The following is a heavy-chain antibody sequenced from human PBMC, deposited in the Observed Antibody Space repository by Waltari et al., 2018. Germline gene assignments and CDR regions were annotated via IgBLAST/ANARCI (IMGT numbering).Heavy chain of an antibody. V-gene: IGHV3-21*01. CDR3: ARGAGGSYYSKEDY. D-gene: IGHD1-26*01. Sequence: VQLQQWGAGLLKPSETLSLTCAVYGGSFSGYYMNWVRQAPGKGLEWVSSISTGSDYKYYADSVKGRFTISRDNAKNSLFLQMNSLRAEDTAVYYCARGAGGSYYSKEDYWGQGTLVTVSS. J-gene: IGHJ4*02. CDR1: GGSFSGYY. CDR2: ISTGSDYK.